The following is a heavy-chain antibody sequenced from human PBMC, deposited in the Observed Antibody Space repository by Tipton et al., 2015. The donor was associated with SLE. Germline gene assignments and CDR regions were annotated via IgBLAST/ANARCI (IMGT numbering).Heavy chain of an antibody. CDR2: INHSGST. J-gene: IGHJ6*02. D-gene: IGHD6-19*01. V-gene: IGHV4-34*01. Sequence: LRLSCAVYGGSFSGYYWSWIRQPPGKGLEWIGEINHSGSTNYNPSLKSRVTISVDTSKNQFSLKLSSVTAADTAVYYCAAGYSSGWWGDYYYYGMDVWGQGTTVSVSS. CDR1: GGSFSGYY. CDR3: AAGYSSGWWGDYYYYGMDV.